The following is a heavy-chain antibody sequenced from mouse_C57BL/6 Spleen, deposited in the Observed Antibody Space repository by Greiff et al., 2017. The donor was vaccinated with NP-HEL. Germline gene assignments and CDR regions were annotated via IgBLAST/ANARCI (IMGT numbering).Heavy chain of an antibody. D-gene: IGHD4-1*01. CDR1: AYTFPGYW. CDR2: IYPGGGGT. Sequence: QVQLQQPGAELVKPGASVKMSSRPSAYTFPGYWKPWVRRRPGQGFEWIGDIYPGGGGTNYNEKFKSKATLTVDTSSSTAYMQLSSLTSEDSAVYYCARLDDWGPFAYWGQGTLVTVSA. CDR3: ARLDDWGPFAY. V-gene: IGHV1-55*01. J-gene: IGHJ3*01.